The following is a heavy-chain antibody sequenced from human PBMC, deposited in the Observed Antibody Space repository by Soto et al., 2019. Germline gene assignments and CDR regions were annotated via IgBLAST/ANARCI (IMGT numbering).Heavy chain of an antibody. Sequence: EMQLVESGGDLVQPGGSLRLSCAACGFTFSDYWMHWVRHAPGKGLVWVSRISSDGTGTTYADSVKGRFTISRDNAKNTLYLQMNSLRDEDTAVYYCACSYGMDVWGQGTTVTVSS. CDR2: ISSDGTGT. J-gene: IGHJ6*02. V-gene: IGHV3-74*01. CDR3: ACSYGMDV. CDR1: GFTFSDYW. D-gene: IGHD3-10*02.